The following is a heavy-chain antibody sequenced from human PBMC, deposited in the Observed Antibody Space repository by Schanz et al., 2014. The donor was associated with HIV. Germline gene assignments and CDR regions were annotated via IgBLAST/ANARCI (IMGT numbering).Heavy chain of an antibody. CDR2: ISYDGSNK. J-gene: IGHJ6*02. V-gene: IGHV3-30-3*01. CDR1: GFTFSSYA. D-gene: IGHD3-22*01. CDR3: ARDVSHDSSGHYSDYYYGMDV. Sequence: QVQLVESGGGVVQPGRSLRLSCAASGFTFSSYAMHWVRQAAGKGLEWVAVISYDGSNKNYADSVKGRFTISRDNSKNTRYLQMNSLRAEDTAVYYCARDVSHDSSGHYSDYYYGMDVWGQGTTVTVSS.